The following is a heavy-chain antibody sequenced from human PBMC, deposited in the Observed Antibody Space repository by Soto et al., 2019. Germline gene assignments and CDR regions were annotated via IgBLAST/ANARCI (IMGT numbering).Heavy chain of an antibody. V-gene: IGHV3-30-3*01. CDR3: ARARGRITGFKDV. J-gene: IGHJ6*02. CDR1: GFTFSSYA. CDR2: ISYDGSNK. Sequence: PGGSLRLSCAASGFTFSSYAMHWVRQAPGKGLEWVAVISYDGSNKYYADSVKGRFTISRDNSKNTLYLQMNSLRAEDTAVYYCARARGRITGFKDVWGQGTTVTVSS. D-gene: IGHD1-20*01.